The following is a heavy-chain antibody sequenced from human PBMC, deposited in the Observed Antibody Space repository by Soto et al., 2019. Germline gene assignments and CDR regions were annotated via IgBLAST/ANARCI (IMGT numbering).Heavy chain of an antibody. J-gene: IGHJ1*01. CDR3: ARAASSSKVEYFQH. CDR2: TYYRSKWYN. CDR1: GDSASSNSAA. Sequence: QSQTLSLTCAISGDSASSNSAAWNWIRQSPSRGLEWLGRTYYRSKWYNDYAVSVKSRITINPDTSKNQFSLQLNSVTPEATAVYYCARAASSSKVEYFQHWGQGTLVTVSS. V-gene: IGHV6-1*01. D-gene: IGHD6-6*01.